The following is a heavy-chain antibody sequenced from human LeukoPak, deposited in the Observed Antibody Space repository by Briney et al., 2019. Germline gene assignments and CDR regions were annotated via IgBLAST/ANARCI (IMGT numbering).Heavy chain of an antibody. V-gene: IGHV3-30*18. CDR1: GFTFSSYG. Sequence: QPGGSLRLSCAASGFTFSSYGMHWVRQAPGKGLEWVAVISYDGSNKYYADSVKGRFTISRDNSKNTLYLQMNSLRAEDTAVYYCAKHSRSYQTAFDYWGQGTLVTVSS. CDR2: ISYDGSNK. CDR3: AKHSRSYQTAFDY. J-gene: IGHJ4*02. D-gene: IGHD1-26*01.